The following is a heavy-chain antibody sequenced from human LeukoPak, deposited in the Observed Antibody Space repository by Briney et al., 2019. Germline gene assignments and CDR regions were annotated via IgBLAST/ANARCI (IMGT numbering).Heavy chain of an antibody. CDR3: ARGGLFYYDSSGRAFDI. CDR2: IYHSGST. V-gene: IGHV4-39*07. D-gene: IGHD3-22*01. CDR1: GGSISSTSYY. Sequence: SETLSLTCSVSGGSISSTSYYWGWIRQPPGKGLEWIGSIYHSGSTYYNPSLKSRVTISVDTSKNQFSLKLSSVTAADTAVYYCARGGLFYYDSSGRAFDIWGQGTMVTVSS. J-gene: IGHJ3*02.